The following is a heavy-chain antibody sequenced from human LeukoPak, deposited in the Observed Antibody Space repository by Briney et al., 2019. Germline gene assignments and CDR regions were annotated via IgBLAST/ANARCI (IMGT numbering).Heavy chain of an antibody. J-gene: IGHJ4*02. D-gene: IGHD3-10*01. CDR3: ASLALAHYGSGSHYKRNY. CDR2: INHSGST. V-gene: IGHV4-34*01. CDR1: GGSFSGYY. Sequence: SETLSLTCAVYGGSFSGYYWSWIRQPPGKGLEWIGEINHSGSTNYNPSLKSRVTISVDTSKNQFSLKLSSVTAADTAVYYCASLALAHYGSGSHYKRNYWGQGTLVTVSS.